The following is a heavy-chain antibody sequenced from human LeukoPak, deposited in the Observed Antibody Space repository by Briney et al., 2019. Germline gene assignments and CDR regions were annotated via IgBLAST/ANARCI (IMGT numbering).Heavy chain of an antibody. CDR3: AKSCNSGNCYYNY. D-gene: IGHD2/OR15-2a*01. CDR1: GFTFSNCA. J-gene: IGHJ4*02. V-gene: IGHV3-23*01. Sequence: GGSLRLSCAASGFTFSNCAMSWVRQAPEKGLEWVSGISGSGSSTYYADSVKGRFTVSRDNSENTLSLQMNSLRADDTAIYYCAKSCNSGNCYYNYWGQGTLVTVSS. CDR2: ISGSGSST.